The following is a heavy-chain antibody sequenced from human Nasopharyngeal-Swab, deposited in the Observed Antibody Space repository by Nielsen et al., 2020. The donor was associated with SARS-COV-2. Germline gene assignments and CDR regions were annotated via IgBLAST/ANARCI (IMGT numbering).Heavy chain of an antibody. Sequence: SETLSLTCAVHVGSFSAYYWSWVRQPPGKGLEWIGEVDHTGRTNNNPSLQRRVTMSVDTSKNQFSLTLSSVTAADTAVYYCARGGYQLLLRSYYYGMDVWSQGTTVTVSS. V-gene: IGHV4-34*01. J-gene: IGHJ6*02. CDR2: VDHTGRT. D-gene: IGHD2-2*01. CDR3: ARGGYQLLLRSYYYGMDV. CDR1: VGSFSAYY.